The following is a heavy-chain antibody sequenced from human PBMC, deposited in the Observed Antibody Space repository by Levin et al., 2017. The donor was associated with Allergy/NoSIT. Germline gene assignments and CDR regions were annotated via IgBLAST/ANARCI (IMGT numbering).Heavy chain of an antibody. CDR3: AKAQGMYYYGSGTFNKN. Sequence: PGGSLRLSCAASGFTFSSYAMTWVRQAPGKGLEWVSGISGSGGTTYYADAVKGRFTISRDNSKNTLYLQMNSLRADDTAVYYCAKAQGMYYYGSGTFNKNWGQGILVTVSA. V-gene: IGHV3-23*01. CDR1: GFTFSSYA. CDR2: ISGSGGTT. J-gene: IGHJ4*02. D-gene: IGHD3-10*01.